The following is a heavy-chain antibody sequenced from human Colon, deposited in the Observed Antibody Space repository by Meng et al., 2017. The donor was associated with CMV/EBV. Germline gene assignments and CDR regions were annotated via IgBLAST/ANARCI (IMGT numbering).Heavy chain of an antibody. Sequence: GESLKISCAASGFTFSSYWMSWVRQAPGKGLKWVANIKQDGSEKYYVDSVKGRFTISRDNAKNSLYLQMNSLRAEDTAVYYCARVVVVPLDYYTMDVWGQGTTVTVSS. V-gene: IGHV3-7*03. CDR3: ARVVVVPLDYYTMDV. CDR2: IKQDGSEK. J-gene: IGHJ6*02. D-gene: IGHD3-10*02. CDR1: GFTFSSYW.